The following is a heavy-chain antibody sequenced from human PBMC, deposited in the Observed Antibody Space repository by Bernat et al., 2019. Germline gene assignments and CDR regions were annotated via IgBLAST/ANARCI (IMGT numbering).Heavy chain of an antibody. J-gene: IGHJ4*02. D-gene: IGHD3-22*01. Sequence: EVQLVESGGGLVQPGGSLRLSCAASGFTVSSNYMSWVRQAPGKGLEWVSVNYSGGSTYYADSVKGRFTISRDNSKNTLYLQMNSLRAEDTAVYYCARDEGGYDSSLLGYWGQGTLVTVSS. CDR1: GFTVSSNY. CDR2: NYSGGST. V-gene: IGHV3-66*01. CDR3: ARDEGGYDSSLLGY.